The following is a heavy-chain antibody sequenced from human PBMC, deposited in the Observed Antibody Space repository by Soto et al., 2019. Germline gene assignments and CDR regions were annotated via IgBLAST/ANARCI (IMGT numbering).Heavy chain of an antibody. CDR3: AKDIAGGRFYYYGMDV. D-gene: IGHD3-16*01. CDR1: GFTFDDYT. V-gene: IGHV3-43*01. J-gene: IGHJ6*02. CDR2: ISWDGGST. Sequence: EVQLVESGGVVVQPGGSLRLSCAASGFTFDDYTMHWVRQAPGKGLEWVSLISWDGGSTYYADSVKGRFTISRDNSKNSLYLQMNSLRTEDTALYYCAKDIAGGRFYYYGMDVWGPGTTVTVSS.